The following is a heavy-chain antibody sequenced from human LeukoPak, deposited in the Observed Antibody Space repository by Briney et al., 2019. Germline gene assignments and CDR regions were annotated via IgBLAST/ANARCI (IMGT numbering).Heavy chain of an antibody. D-gene: IGHD2-2*01. V-gene: IGHV1-46*01. CDR1: GYTFTSYY. CDR3: ARDCPGTLAAPPHCSSTSCYPNWFDP. J-gene: IGHJ5*02. Sequence: ASVKVSCKASGYTFTSYYMHWVRQAPGQGLEWMGIINPSGGSTSYAQKFQGRVTMTRDTSTSTVYMELSSLRSEDTAVYYCARDCPGTLAAPPHCSSTSCYPNWFDPWGQGTLVIVSS. CDR2: INPSGGST.